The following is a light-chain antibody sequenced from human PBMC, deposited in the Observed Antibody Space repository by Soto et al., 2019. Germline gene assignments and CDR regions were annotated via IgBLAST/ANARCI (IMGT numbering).Light chain of an antibody. Sequence: DIQLTQSPSSLSASVGDRVTITCRASQSIRSYLNWYQQKPGKAPKLLIYAASSLQTGVSSRFSGSGSGTDFTLTINNLQPEDFATYYCQQTSSTPTFGGRTKVDIK. CDR2: AAS. J-gene: IGKJ4*01. V-gene: IGKV1-39*01. CDR3: QQTSSTPT. CDR1: QSIRSY.